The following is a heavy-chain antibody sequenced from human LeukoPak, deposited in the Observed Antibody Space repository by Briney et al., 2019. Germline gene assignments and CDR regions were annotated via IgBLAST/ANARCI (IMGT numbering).Heavy chain of an antibody. V-gene: IGHV4-59*12. CDR2: IYYSGST. J-gene: IGHJ1*01. CDR3: ARGYSSSSVWH. D-gene: IGHD6-6*01. Sequence: PSETLSLTCTVSGGSISSYYWSWIRQPPGKGLEWIGYIYYSGSTNYNPSLKSRVTISVDTSKNQFSLKLSSVTAADTAVYYCARGYSSSSVWHWGQGTLVTVSS. CDR1: GGSISSYY.